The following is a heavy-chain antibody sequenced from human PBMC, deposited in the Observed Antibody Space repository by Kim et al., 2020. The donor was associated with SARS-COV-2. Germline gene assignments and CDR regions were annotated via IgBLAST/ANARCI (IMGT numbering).Heavy chain of an antibody. CDR3: AKDLFHYYYDSSGPHAFDI. D-gene: IGHD3-22*01. Sequence: GGSLRLSCAASGFTFSSYGMHWVRQAPGKGLEWVAVISYDGSNKYYADSVKGRFTISRDNSKNTLYLQMNSLRAEDTAVYYCAKDLFHYYYDSSGPHAFDIWGQGTMVTVSS. V-gene: IGHV3-30*18. CDR1: GFTFSSYG. CDR2: ISYDGSNK. J-gene: IGHJ3*02.